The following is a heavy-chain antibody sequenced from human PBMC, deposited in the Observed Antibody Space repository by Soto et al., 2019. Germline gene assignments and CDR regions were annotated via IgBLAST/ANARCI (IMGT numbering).Heavy chain of an antibody. V-gene: IGHV3-30*18. CDR2: ISYDGSNK. CDR3: AKDKKRGMDV. CDR1: GFTFSSYG. J-gene: IGHJ6*02. Sequence: QVQLVESGGGVVQPGRSLRLSCAASGFTFSSYGMHWVRQAPGKGLEWVAVISYDGSNKYYADSVKGRFTISRDNSKNTLYLKMNSLRSEDTAVYYCAKDKKRGMDVWGQGTTVTVSS.